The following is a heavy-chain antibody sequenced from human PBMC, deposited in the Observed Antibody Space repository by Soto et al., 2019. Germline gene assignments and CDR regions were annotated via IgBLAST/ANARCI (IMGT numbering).Heavy chain of an antibody. J-gene: IGHJ6*01. CDR3: ERDRGPIWGMAV. CDR1: GFTFSSYG. V-gene: IGHV3-30*03. Sequence: QVQLVESGGGVVQPGRSLRLSCAASGFTFSSYGMHWVRQAPGKGLEWVAVISYDGSNKYYADSVKGRFTISRDNSKNTLSLQMNSLRAEDTAVYYCERDRGPIWGMAVWGQGTTVTVSA. CDR2: ISYDGSNK. D-gene: IGHD5-12*01.